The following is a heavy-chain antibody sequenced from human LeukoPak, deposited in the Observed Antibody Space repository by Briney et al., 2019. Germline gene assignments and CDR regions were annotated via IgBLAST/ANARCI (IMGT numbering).Heavy chain of an antibody. CDR1: GFTFSTYA. J-gene: IGHJ5*02. CDR3: ANLMWEILQNH. V-gene: IGHV3-23*01. Sequence: PGGSLRLSCAASGFTFSTYAMSWVRQAPGRGLEWVSGISGSGATTYYADSVKGRFTISRDISKKTLYLQMNSLRAEDTAVYYCANLMWEILQNHWGQGTLVTVSS. D-gene: IGHD1-26*01. CDR2: ISGSGATT.